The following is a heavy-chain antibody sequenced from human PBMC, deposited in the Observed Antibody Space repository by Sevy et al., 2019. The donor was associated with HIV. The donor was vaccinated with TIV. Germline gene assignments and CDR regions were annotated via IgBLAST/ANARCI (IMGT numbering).Heavy chain of an antibody. CDR3: GRHEETTVVTFHAFDI. Sequence: SETLSLTCTVSGGSISSSSYYWGWIRQPPGKGLEWIGSIYYSGSTYYNPSLKSRVTISVDTSKNQFSLKLSSVTAADTAVYYCGRHEETTVVTFHAFDIWGQGTMVTVSS. D-gene: IGHD4-17*01. CDR1: GGSISSSSYY. V-gene: IGHV4-39*01. CDR2: IYYSGST. J-gene: IGHJ3*02.